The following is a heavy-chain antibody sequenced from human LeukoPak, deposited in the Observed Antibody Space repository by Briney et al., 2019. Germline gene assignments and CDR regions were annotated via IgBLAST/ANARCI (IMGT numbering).Heavy chain of an antibody. CDR3: ARDVMEFGNPDAFDI. CDR2: ISAYNGNT. Sequence: ASVKVSCKASGYTFTSYGISWVRQAPGQGLEWMGWISAYNGNTNYAQKLQGRVTMTTDTSTGTAYMELRSLRSDDTAVYYCARDVMEFGNPDAFDIWGQGTMVTVSS. D-gene: IGHD2-8*01. J-gene: IGHJ3*02. CDR1: GYTFTSYG. V-gene: IGHV1-18*01.